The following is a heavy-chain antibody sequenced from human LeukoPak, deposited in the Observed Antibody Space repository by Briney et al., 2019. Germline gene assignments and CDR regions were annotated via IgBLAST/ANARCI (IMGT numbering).Heavy chain of an antibody. CDR2: INHSGST. D-gene: IGHD5-18*01. CDR1: GGSFSGYY. Sequence: PSETLSLTCAVYGGSFSGYYWSWIRQPPGKGLEWIGEINHSGSTSYSPSLKSRVTISVDTSKNQFSLKLSSVTAADTAVYYCARGQTAMYPYYYYYGMDVWGQGTTVTVSS. J-gene: IGHJ6*02. V-gene: IGHV4-34*01. CDR3: ARGQTAMYPYYYYYGMDV.